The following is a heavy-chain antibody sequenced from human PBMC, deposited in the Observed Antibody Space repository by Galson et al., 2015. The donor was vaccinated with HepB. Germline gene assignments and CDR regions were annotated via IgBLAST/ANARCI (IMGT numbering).Heavy chain of an antibody. J-gene: IGHJ4*02. CDR1: GFTFSTSD. Sequence: SLRLSCAASGFTFSTSDFRWVRQAAGKDLEWLSAIGITSDPHYPDSVKGRFTISRENCRRSVYLQMNRLRAGDPAIYYCARAAPWVTASHHLDHWGQGSLVTVSS. D-gene: IGHD5-18*01. V-gene: IGHV3-13*04. CDR2: IGITSDP. CDR3: ARAAPWVTASHHLDH.